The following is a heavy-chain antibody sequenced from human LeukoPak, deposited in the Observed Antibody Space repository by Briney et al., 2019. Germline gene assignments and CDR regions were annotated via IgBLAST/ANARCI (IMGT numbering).Heavy chain of an antibody. CDR1: GGSISSYY. CDR2: IYYSGST. J-gene: IGHJ3*02. Sequence: NPSETLSLTCTVSGGSISSYYWSWIRQPPGKGLEWIGYIYYSGSTNYNPSLKSRVTISVDTSKNQFSLKLSSVTAADTAVYYCARASEGIVLMVYATGGDAFDIWGQGTMVTVSS. D-gene: IGHD2-8*01. CDR3: ARASEGIVLMVYATGGDAFDI. V-gene: IGHV4-59*08.